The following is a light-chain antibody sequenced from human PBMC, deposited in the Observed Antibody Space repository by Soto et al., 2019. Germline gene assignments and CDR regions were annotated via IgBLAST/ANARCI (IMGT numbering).Light chain of an antibody. J-gene: IGKJ1*01. CDR2: DAY. CDR1: QFVSTR. CDR3: QQYNDWPLT. Sequence: IVVTRSPVTLSASPGESVTLTCRASQFVSTRLAWYQQRPGQAPSLLIYDAYTRALGIPARFSGTGSGTEFTLTISSLQSEDFALYYCQQYNDWPLTFGQGTKVDIK. V-gene: IGKV3-15*01.